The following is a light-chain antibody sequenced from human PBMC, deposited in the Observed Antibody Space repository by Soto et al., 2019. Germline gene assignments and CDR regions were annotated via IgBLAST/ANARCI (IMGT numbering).Light chain of an antibody. CDR1: QSVGIY. CDR2: GAS. CDR3: QQYNNWPPIT. J-gene: IGKJ5*01. Sequence: EVVTTQSPATLSVSPGERVTLSCRVSQSVGIYLAWYQQRPGQAPRLLIYGASTRATGIPARFSGSGSGTEFTLTISSLQSEDFAVYYCQQYNNWPPITFGQGTRLDMK. V-gene: IGKV3-15*01.